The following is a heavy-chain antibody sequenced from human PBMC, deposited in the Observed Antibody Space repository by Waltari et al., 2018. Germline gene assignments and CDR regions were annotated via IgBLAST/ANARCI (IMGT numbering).Heavy chain of an antibody. D-gene: IGHD3-22*01. CDR2: INAGNGNT. Sequence: QVQLVQSGPEVKKPGASVKVSCKPSGSPFTSYAMHGVRKAPGQRLEWMGWINAGNGNTKYSQKFQGRVTITRDTSARTAYMELSSLRSEDTAVYYCARGGYYDSRSFDYWGQGTLVTVSS. V-gene: IGHV1-3*01. J-gene: IGHJ4*02. CDR3: ARGGYYDSRSFDY. CDR1: GSPFTSYA.